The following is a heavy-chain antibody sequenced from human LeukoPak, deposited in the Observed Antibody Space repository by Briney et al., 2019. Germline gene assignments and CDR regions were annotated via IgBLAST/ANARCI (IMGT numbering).Heavy chain of an antibody. Sequence: PGGSLRLSCAASGFSFSDYYMSWIRQAPGKGLEWISYISSSSSYTNYADSVKGRFAISRDNAKNSLYLQMNSLRAEDTAAYYCAKGTERYREVSGFDHWGQGTLVAVSS. CDR1: GFSFSDYY. J-gene: IGHJ4*02. D-gene: IGHD3-10*01. V-gene: IGHV3-11*05. CDR3: AKGTERYREVSGFDH. CDR2: ISSSSSYT.